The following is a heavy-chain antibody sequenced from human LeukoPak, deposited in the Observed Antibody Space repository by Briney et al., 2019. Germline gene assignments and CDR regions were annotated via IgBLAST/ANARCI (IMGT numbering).Heavy chain of an antibody. J-gene: IGHJ6*02. CDR2: IYAGGTT. CDR3: AREGYASGTRYGMDV. Sequence: GGSLRLSCAASGFTVTNNYMSWFRQAPGKGLEWVSVIYAGGTTSYADSVKGRFTISRDSSKNTLYLQMNSLRAEDTAVYYCAREGYASGTRYGMDVWGRGTTVTVSS. D-gene: IGHD3-10*01. V-gene: IGHV3-66*01. CDR1: GFTVTNNY.